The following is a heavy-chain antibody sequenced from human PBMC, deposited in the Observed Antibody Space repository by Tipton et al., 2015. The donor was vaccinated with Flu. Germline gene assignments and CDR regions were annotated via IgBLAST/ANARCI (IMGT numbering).Heavy chain of an antibody. CDR1: GGSISSYF. CDR2: FYYSGTT. Sequence: LSLTCSVSGGSISSYFWSWFRQPPGKALEWIGSFYYSGTTSYNPSLKSRLTVSLDTSKIHFSLRLTSVTAADTGVYFCARDTTTRPRVFDIWGQGTMVAVSP. D-gene: IGHD1-1*01. CDR3: ARDTTTRPRVFDI. V-gene: IGHV4-59*01. J-gene: IGHJ3*02.